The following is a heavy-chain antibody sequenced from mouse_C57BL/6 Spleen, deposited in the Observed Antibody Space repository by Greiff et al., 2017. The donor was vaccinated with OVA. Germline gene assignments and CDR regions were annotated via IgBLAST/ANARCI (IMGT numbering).Heavy chain of an antibody. J-gene: IGHJ2*01. Sequence: QVQLQQPGAELVKPGASVKLSCKASGYTSTSYWMHWVKQRPGRGLELIGRIDPNSGGTKYNEKFKSKATLTVDKPSSTAYMQLSSLTSEDSAVYYCAKTTVVANYFDYWGQGTTLTVSS. CDR1: GYTSTSYW. V-gene: IGHV1-72*01. D-gene: IGHD1-1*01. CDR2: IDPNSGGT. CDR3: AKTTVVANYFDY.